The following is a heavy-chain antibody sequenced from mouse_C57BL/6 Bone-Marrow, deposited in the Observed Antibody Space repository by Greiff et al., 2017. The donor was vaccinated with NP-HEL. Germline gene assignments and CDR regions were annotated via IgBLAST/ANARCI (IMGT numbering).Heavy chain of an antibody. D-gene: IGHD1-1*02. J-gene: IGHJ2*01. CDR2: ISYDGSN. V-gene: IGHV3-6*01. CDR3: ARGMVATGFDY. CDR1: GYSITSGYY. Sequence: EVQLQQSGPGLVKPSQSLSLTCSVTGYSITSGYYWNWIRQFPGYKLEWMGYISYDGSNNYNPSLKNRISITRDTSKNQFFLKLNSVTTEDTATYYCARGMVATGFDYWGQGTTLTVSS.